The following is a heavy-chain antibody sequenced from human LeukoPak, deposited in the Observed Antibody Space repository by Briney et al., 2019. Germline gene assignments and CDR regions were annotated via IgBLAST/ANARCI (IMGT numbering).Heavy chain of an antibody. CDR3: ARVRQWLDRDAFDI. J-gene: IGHJ3*02. V-gene: IGHV3-7*01. CDR1: GFTFTTYW. Sequence: GGSLRLSCAASGFTFTTYWMGWVRQAPGKGLEWVANIKQDGSEKYYGDSVKGRFTISRDNAKNSLSLQMNSLRAEDTAVYYCARVRQWLDRDAFDIWGQGTMVTVSS. D-gene: IGHD6-19*01. CDR2: IKQDGSEK.